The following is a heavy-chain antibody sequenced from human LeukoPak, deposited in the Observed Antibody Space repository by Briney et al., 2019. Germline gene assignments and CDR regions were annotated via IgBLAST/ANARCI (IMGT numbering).Heavy chain of an antibody. CDR3: ARMVSGYYELDC. J-gene: IGHJ4*02. D-gene: IGHD3-22*01. CDR2: IYYSGST. Sequence: SETLSLTCTVSGRSVSSGSHYWSWIRQPPGKGLEWIGYIYYSGSTNYNPSLESRVAISVDTPKNQFSLNLSSVTAADTAVYYCARMVSGYYELDCWGQGTLVTVSS. V-gene: IGHV4-61*01. CDR1: GRSVSSGSHY.